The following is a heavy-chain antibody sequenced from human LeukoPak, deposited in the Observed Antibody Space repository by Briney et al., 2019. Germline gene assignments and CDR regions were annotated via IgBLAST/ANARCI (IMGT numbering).Heavy chain of an antibody. V-gene: IGHV3-21*01. Sequence: PGGSLRLSCAASGFTFSSYSMNWVRQAPGKGLEWVSSISSSSSYIYYADSVKGRFTISRDNAKNSLYLQMNSLRAEDTAAYYCARVLELYDSSGYCDYWGQGTLVTVSS. J-gene: IGHJ4*02. CDR2: ISSSSSYI. CDR3: ARVLELYDSSGYCDY. CDR1: GFTFSSYS. D-gene: IGHD3-22*01.